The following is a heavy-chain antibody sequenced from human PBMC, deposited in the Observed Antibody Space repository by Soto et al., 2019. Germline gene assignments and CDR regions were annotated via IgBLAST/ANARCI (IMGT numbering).Heavy chain of an antibody. V-gene: IGHV4-59*01. CDR2: IYYSGST. CDR3: ARGRDLYGDHGD. J-gene: IGHJ4*02. CDR1: GGSISSYY. D-gene: IGHD4-17*01. Sequence: QVQLQESGPGLVKPSETLSLTCTVSGGSISSYYWSWIRQPPGKGLEWIGYIYYSGSTNYNPSLKSRVTISVDTSKNQFSLKLSSVTAADTAVYYCARGRDLYGDHGDWGQGTLVTVSS.